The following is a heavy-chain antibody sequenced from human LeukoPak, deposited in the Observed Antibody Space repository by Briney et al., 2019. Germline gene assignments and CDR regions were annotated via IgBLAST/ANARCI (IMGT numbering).Heavy chain of an antibody. D-gene: IGHD3-9*01. J-gene: IGHJ4*02. V-gene: IGHV3-21*01. CDR3: ARGHYDVLAASYKWTPDY. CDR2: ITSGSDYI. CDR1: GFTFNTFN. Sequence: GGSLRLSCAASGFTFNTFNMNWVRQAPGKGLEWVSSITSGSDYIYYADSVKGRFTTSRDNAKNSLSLQLNSLRVEDTAVYHCARGHYDVLAASYKWTPDYWGQGTLVTVSS.